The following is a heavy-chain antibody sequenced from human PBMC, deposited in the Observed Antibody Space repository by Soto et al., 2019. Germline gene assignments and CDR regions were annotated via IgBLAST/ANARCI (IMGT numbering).Heavy chain of an antibody. Sequence: QVQLVQSGAEVKKPGSSVKVSCKASGGTFSSYTISWVRQAPGQGLEWMGRIIPILGIANYAQKFQGRVTITADKSTSTAYMELSSLRSEDTAVYYCARGGWSPGYDPWGQGTLVTVSS. CDR3: ARGGWSPGYDP. V-gene: IGHV1-69*02. D-gene: IGHD3-9*01. CDR2: IIPILGIA. CDR1: GGTFSSYT. J-gene: IGHJ5*02.